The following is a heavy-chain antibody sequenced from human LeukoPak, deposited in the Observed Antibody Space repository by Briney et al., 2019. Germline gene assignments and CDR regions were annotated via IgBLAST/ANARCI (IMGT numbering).Heavy chain of an antibody. V-gene: IGHV4-30-4*01. CDR3: ARGPEYSSGWYGGNYYFDY. CDR1: GGSISSGDYY. CDR2: IYYSGST. D-gene: IGHD6-19*01. Sequence: PSQTLSLTCTVSGGSISSGDYYWSWIRQPPGKGLEWIGYIYYSGSTYYNPSLKSRVTISVDTSKNQFSLKLSSVTAADTAVYYCARGPEYSSGWYGGNYYFDYWGQGTLVTVSS. J-gene: IGHJ4*02.